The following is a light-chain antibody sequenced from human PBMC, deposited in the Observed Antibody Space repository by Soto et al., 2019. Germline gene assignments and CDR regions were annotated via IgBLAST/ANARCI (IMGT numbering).Light chain of an antibody. J-gene: IGLJ1*01. Sequence: QSALTQPASVSGSPGQSITISCTGTSSDVGGYNYVSWYQQHPGKTPKLMIYDVSNRPSGFSNRFSGSKAGNTSSLTISGLQAEDEDDYYCSSYTSSSTYVFGTGTKLTVL. CDR2: DVS. V-gene: IGLV2-14*01. CDR1: SSDVGGYNY. CDR3: SSYTSSSTYV.